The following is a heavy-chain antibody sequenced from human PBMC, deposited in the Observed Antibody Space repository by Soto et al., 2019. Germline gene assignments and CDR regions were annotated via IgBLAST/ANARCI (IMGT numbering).Heavy chain of an antibody. V-gene: IGHV3-21*01. CDR3: AREMKQLVQEGFLQH. D-gene: IGHD6-13*01. CDR1: GFTFSPYT. CDR2: ISTGSSYI. J-gene: IGHJ1*01. Sequence: PGGSLRLSCAASGFTFSPYTMHWVRQAPGKGLEWVSSISTGSSYIYYADSLKGRFTISRDNAGNSLYLQMNSLRAEDTAVYYCAREMKQLVQEGFLQHWGQGTLVTVSS.